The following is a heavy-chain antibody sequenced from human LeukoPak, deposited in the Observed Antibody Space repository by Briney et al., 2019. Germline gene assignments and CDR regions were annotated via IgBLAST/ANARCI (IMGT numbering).Heavy chain of an antibody. V-gene: IGHV3-30*18. CDR3: AKDGVVTTAKYYFDY. CDR2: ISYDGSNK. J-gene: IGHJ4*02. Sequence: GGSLRLSCAASGFTFSNYGMHWVRQAPGKGLEWVAVISYDGSNKYYADSVKGRFTISRDNSKNTLYMQMNSLRGEDTAVYYCAKDGVVTTAKYYFDYWGQGTLGTVSS. D-gene: IGHD2-21*02. CDR1: GFTFSNYG.